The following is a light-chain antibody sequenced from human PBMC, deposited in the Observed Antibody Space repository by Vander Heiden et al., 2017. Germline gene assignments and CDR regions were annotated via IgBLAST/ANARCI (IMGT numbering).Light chain of an antibody. CDR1: RSNIVSNT. CDR2: SNN. CDR3: AAWDDSLNGNYV. Sequence: QSVLSQPPSPSGTPGQRVAISHSGSRSNIVSNTVNWYQQLPGTAPKPLIYSNNQRPSGVPGRFSGTKSGTSASLAISGLQSEDEADYYCAAWDDSLNGNYVFGTGTKVTVL. V-gene: IGLV1-44*01. J-gene: IGLJ1*01.